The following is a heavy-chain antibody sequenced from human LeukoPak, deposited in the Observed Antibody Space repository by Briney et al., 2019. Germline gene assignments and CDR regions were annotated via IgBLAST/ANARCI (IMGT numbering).Heavy chain of an antibody. V-gene: IGHV3-30-3*01. CDR3: ARDWSQSGWLDY. J-gene: IGHJ4*02. CDR2: ISYDGSNK. CDR1: GFTFSIYA. D-gene: IGHD6-19*01. Sequence: GGSLRLSCAASGFTFSIYAMHWVRQAPGKGLEWVAVISYDGSNKYYADSVKGRFTISRDNSKNTLYLEMNSLRAEDTAVYYCARDWSQSGWLDYWGQGTLVTVSS.